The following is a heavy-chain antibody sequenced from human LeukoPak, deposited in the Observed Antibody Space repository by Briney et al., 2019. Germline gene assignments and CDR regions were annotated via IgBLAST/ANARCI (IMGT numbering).Heavy chain of an antibody. CDR1: GGTFSSYA. CDR3: ARAPASAYCSGGSCYGGGALGNYVVY. J-gene: IGHJ4*02. D-gene: IGHD2-15*01. CDR2: IIPILGIA. V-gene: IGHV1-69*04. Sequence: SVKVSCKATGGTFSSYAISWVRQAPGQGLEWMGRIIPILGIANYAQKFQGRVTITADKSTSTAYMELSSLRSEDTAVYYCARAPASAYCSGGSCYGGGALGNYVVYWGQGTLVTVSS.